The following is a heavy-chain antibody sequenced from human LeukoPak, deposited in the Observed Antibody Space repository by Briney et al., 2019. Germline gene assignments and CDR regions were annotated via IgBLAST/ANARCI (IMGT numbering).Heavy chain of an antibody. D-gene: IGHD3-22*01. V-gene: IGHV3-7*01. CDR3: AKDRDYYDSSGYAH. CDR2: IKTDGSQI. CDR1: GGSISSSSYY. J-gene: IGHJ4*02. Sequence: ETLSLTCTVSGGSISSSSYYWGWIRQPPGKGLEWVANIKTDGSQIYYVDSVKGRFTISRDNAKNSLYLQMNSLRAEDTAVYYCAKDRDYYDSSGYAHWGQGTLVTVSS.